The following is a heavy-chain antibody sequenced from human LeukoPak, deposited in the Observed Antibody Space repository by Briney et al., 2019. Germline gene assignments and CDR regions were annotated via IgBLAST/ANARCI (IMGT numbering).Heavy chain of an antibody. CDR3: AKERLGGNYGDYAVDY. V-gene: IGHV3-23*01. D-gene: IGHD4-17*01. Sequence: GGSLRLSCAASGFTFTSYAMSWVRQTPGKGLEWVSSVSGSGDGTYYAHSVKGRFTISGDNSKKTLDLHMDSLRAEDTAVYYCAKERLGGNYGDYAVDYWGQGTMVAVSS. CDR2: VSGSGDGT. J-gene: IGHJ4*02. CDR1: GFTFTSYA.